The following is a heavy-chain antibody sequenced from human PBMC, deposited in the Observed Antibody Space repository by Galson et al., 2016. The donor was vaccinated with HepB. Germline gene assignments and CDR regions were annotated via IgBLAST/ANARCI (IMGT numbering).Heavy chain of an antibody. CDR2: LCLGSNYT. J-gene: IGHJ6*02. D-gene: IGHD4-17*01. CDR3: AAARWVTTLTTGAREPWSPSPQHYGMDV. V-gene: IGHV1-58*01. Sequence: SVKVSCKASGFTFTISPVQWVRQARGHRLEWRGWLCLGSNYTTFAQNFPERVTITRDFPKSTAYMKLSSLRSEYTAVSYCAAARWVTTLTTGAREPWSPSPQHYGMDVWGQGTTVTVSS. CDR1: GFTFTISP.